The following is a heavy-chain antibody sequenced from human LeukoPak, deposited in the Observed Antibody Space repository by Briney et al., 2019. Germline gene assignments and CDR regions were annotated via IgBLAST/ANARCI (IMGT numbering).Heavy chain of an antibody. D-gene: IGHD2-2*01. V-gene: IGHV3-21*01. J-gene: IGHJ5*02. CDR3: AILGGDCSSTSCWGSWFDP. CDR2: ISSSSSYI. CDR1: GFTFSSYS. Sequence: GGSLRLSCAASGFTFSSYSMNWVRQAPGKGLEWVSSISSSSSYIYYADSVKGRFTISRDNAKNSLYLQMNSLRAEYTAVYYCAILGGDCSSTSCWGSWFDPWGQGTLVTVSS.